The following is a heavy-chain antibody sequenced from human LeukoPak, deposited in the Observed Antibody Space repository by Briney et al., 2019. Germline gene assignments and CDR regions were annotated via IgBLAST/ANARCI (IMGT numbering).Heavy chain of an antibody. D-gene: IGHD3-22*01. Sequence: GGSLRLSCAASRFTFSSYAMSWVRQAPGKGLEWVSAISGSGGSTYYADSVKGRFTISRDNSKNTLYLQMNSLRAEDTAVYYCAKDYYDSSGPTLGAFDIWGQGTMVTVSS. CDR2: ISGSGGST. J-gene: IGHJ3*02. CDR3: AKDYYDSSGPTLGAFDI. V-gene: IGHV3-23*01. CDR1: RFTFSSYA.